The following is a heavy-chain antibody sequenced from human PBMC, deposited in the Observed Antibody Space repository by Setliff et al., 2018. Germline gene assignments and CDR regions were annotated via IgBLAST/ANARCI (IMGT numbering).Heavy chain of an antibody. D-gene: IGHD3-10*01. CDR3: ARHGPTRTDSWFDSFDV. CDR1: DGSISNAY. J-gene: IGHJ3*01. V-gene: IGHV4-59*08. Sequence: NPSETLSLTCTVSDGSISNAYWSWIRQSPGKGLEWIGYIYDTGSTNSDPSLKSRVTMSVDTSKNQVSLKMTSVTAADTAVYYCARHGPTRTDSWFDSFDVWGQGTKVTV. CDR2: IYDTGST.